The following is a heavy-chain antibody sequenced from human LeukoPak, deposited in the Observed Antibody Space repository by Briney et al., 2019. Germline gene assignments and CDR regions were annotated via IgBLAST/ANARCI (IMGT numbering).Heavy chain of an antibody. Sequence: GGSLRLSCAASGFTFSSYSMNWVRQAPEKGLEWVSSISSSSSYIYYADSVKGRFTISRDNAKNSLYLQMNSLRDEDTAVYYCARAGRHNDDYWGQGTLVTVSS. D-gene: IGHD1-1*01. CDR3: ARAGRHNDDY. CDR2: ISSSSSYI. J-gene: IGHJ4*02. V-gene: IGHV3-21*01. CDR1: GFTFSSYS.